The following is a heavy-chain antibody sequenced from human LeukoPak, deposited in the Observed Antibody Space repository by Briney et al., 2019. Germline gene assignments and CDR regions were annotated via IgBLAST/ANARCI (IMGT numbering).Heavy chain of an antibody. J-gene: IGHJ4*02. CDR2: VFYTGDT. CDR1: GVPISSFY. CDR3: ARHPFATPFDH. Sequence: SETLSLTCTVSGVPISSFYWSWIRQPPGKGLEWIGYVFYTGDTNYNPSLKSRVTMSLDTSKNQLSLRLTSVTAADTAVYYCARHPFATPFDHWGRGTLVTVSS. D-gene: IGHD2-15*01. V-gene: IGHV4-59*08.